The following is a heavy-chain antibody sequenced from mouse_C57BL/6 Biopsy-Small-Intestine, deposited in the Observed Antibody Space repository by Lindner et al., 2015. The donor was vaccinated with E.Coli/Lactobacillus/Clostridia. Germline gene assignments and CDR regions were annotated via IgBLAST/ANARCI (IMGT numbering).Heavy chain of an antibody. D-gene: IGHD2-5*01. V-gene: IGHV1-81*01. J-gene: IGHJ4*01. CDR3: ARPSIVGAGNWFDP. CDR1: GYTFTSYG. CDR2: ISPNNGNT. Sequence: SVKVSCKASGYTFTSYGISRVRQAPGQGLEWMGWISPNNGNTYYAQKLQGRVTMTTDTSTSTAHMELRSLRSDDTAVYYCARPSIVGAGNWFDPWGQGTLVTVSS.